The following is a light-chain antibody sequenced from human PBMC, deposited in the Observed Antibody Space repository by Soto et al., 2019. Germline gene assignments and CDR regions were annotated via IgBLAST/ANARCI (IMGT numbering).Light chain of an antibody. Sequence: QSALTQPASVSGSPGQSIAISCTGSSSDVGIYNYVSWYQQHPGKVPKLIIYEVSNRPSGVSNRFSGSKSGNTASLTISGLQAEDEDDYYCSSYTTSSTRVFGTGTKVTVL. J-gene: IGLJ1*01. CDR2: EVS. CDR1: SSDVGIYNY. V-gene: IGLV2-14*01. CDR3: SSYTTSSTRV.